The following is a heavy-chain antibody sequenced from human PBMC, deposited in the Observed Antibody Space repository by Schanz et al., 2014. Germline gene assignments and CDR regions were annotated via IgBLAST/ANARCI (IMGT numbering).Heavy chain of an antibody. CDR1: GFTFGTYV. Sequence: EVQLVESGGGLVQPGGSLRLSCVASGFTFGTYVMDWVRQAPGKGLEWVAGITYNGDTPYYADSVRGRFTISRDNSRNTWYLQMNSLRAEDTAVYYCARACCRQENHYYYTGMDVWGQGTTVTVSS. CDR3: ARACCRQENHYYYTGMDV. D-gene: IGHD2-15*01. V-gene: IGHV3-23*04. J-gene: IGHJ6*02. CDR2: ITYNGDTP.